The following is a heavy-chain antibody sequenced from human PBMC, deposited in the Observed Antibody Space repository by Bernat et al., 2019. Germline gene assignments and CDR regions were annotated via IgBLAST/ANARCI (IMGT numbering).Heavy chain of an antibody. D-gene: IGHD6-13*01. CDR2: IYSGGST. V-gene: IGHV3-53*01. Sequence: EVQLVESGGGLVKPGGSLRLSCAASGFSVSANYMSWVRQAPGKGLEWVSLIYSGGSTYYADSVKGRFAISRDNSKNTLYLQMNSLRAEDTAVYYCARGAWQQLTLYWYFDLWGRGTLVTVSS. CDR1: GFSVSANY. J-gene: IGHJ2*01. CDR3: ARGAWQQLTLYWYFDL.